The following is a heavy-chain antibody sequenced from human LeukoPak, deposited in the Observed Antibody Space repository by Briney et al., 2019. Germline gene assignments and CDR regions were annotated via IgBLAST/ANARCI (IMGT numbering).Heavy chain of an antibody. CDR1: GYTFTSYD. CDR2: MNPKSGNT. V-gene: IGHV1-8*03. Sequence: GASVKVSCKASGYTFTSYDINWVRQATGQGLEWMGWMNPKSGNTGYAQKFQGRVTITRNTSISTAYMELSSLRSEDTAVYYCARVAYYYDSSGYYYGYWGQGTLVTVSS. J-gene: IGHJ4*02. CDR3: ARVAYYYDSSGYYYGY. D-gene: IGHD3-22*01.